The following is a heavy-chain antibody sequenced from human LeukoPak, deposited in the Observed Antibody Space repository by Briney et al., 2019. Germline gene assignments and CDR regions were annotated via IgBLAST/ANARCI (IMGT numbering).Heavy chain of an antibody. D-gene: IGHD7-27*01. J-gene: IGHJ6*03. CDR2: IFTSGTT. V-gene: IGHV4-4*07. CDR3: ARKASWGSFYYMDV. CDR1: GGSISSYY. Sequence: SETLSLTCTVSGGSISSYYWSWIRQPAGKGLEWIGRIFTSGTTNYNPSLKSRVSMSVDTSKNQFSLKLNSVTAADTAVYYCARKASWGSFYYMDVWGKGATVTVSS.